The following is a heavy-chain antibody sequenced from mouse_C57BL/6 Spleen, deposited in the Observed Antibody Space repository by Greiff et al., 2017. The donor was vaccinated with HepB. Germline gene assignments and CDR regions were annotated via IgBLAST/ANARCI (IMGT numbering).Heavy chain of an antibody. Sequence: EVNLVESGGGLVKPGGSLKLSCAASGFTFSSYAMSWVRQTPEKRLEWVATISDGGSYTYYPDNVKGRFTISRDNAKNNLYLQMSHLKSEDTAMYYCARDPYGSSYYFDYWGQGTTLTVSS. J-gene: IGHJ2*01. V-gene: IGHV5-4*01. CDR2: ISDGGSYT. CDR3: ARDPYGSSYYFDY. D-gene: IGHD1-1*01. CDR1: GFTFSSYA.